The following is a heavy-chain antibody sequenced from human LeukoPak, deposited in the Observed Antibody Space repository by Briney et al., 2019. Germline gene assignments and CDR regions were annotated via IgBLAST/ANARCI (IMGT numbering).Heavy chain of an antibody. Sequence: GESLKISCKGSGYSFTSYWSGWVRQMPGKGLEWMGIIYPGDSDTRYSPSFQGQVTISADKSISTAYLQWSSLKASDTAMYYCASSLYCSSTSCYKDAFDIWGQGTMVTVSS. CDR3: ASSLYCSSTSCYKDAFDI. CDR2: IYPGDSDT. D-gene: IGHD2-2*02. J-gene: IGHJ3*02. V-gene: IGHV5-51*01. CDR1: GYSFTSYW.